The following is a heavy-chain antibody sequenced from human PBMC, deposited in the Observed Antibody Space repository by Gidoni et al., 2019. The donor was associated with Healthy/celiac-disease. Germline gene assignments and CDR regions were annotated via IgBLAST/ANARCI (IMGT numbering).Heavy chain of an antibody. CDR2: IYYSGST. V-gene: IGHV4-39*07. CDR1: GGPLSSCSHY. CDR3: ARDRVYGSGSYYPYYFDY. D-gene: IGHD3-10*01. J-gene: IGHJ4*02. Sequence: QLQLQASGPGLVKPSETLSLTCPVSGGPLSSCSHYWGWLRQPPGKGLEWIGSIYYSGSTYYNPSLKSRVTISVDTSKNQFSLKLSSVTAADTAVYYCARDRVYGSGSYYPYYFDYWGQGTLVTVSS.